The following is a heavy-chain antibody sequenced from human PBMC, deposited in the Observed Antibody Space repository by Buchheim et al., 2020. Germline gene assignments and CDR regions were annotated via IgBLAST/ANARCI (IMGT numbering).Heavy chain of an antibody. D-gene: IGHD5-18*01. J-gene: IGHJ6*03. V-gene: IGHV1-69*01. Sequence: QVQLVQSGAEVKKPGSSVKVSCKASGGTFSSYAISWVRQAPGQGLEWMGGIIPIFGTANYAQKFQGRVTITADASTSTGNMELSSLRSEDTAVYYCASMDTAMADLYYYYMDVWGKGTT. CDR1: GGTFSSYA. CDR3: ASMDTAMADLYYYYMDV. CDR2: IIPIFGTA.